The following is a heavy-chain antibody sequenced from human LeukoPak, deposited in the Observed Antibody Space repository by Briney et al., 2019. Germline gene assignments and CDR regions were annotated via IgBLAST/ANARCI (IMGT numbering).Heavy chain of an antibody. CDR1: GDSISSSTYS. D-gene: IGHD1-26*01. Sequence: SETLPLTCTVSGDSISSSTYSWGWIRQPPGKGLEWIGSIHYSGTTYYNPSLKSRVTISVDTSKNQFSLKLTSVTAADTAVYYCATWIVGTTQRVDYWGQGTLVTVSS. CDR2: IHYSGTT. CDR3: ATWIVGTTQRVDY. V-gene: IGHV4-39*01. J-gene: IGHJ4*02.